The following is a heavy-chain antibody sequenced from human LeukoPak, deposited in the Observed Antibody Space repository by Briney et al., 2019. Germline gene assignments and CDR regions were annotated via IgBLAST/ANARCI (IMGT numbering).Heavy chain of an antibody. CDR1: GFTFSSYS. J-gene: IGHJ4*02. D-gene: IGHD3-3*01. Sequence: GGSLRLSCAASGFTFSSYSMNWVRQAPGKGLEWVSYISSSSTIYYADSVKGRFTISRDNAKNSLYLQMNSLRAEDTAVYYCAREHDFWSGCFDYWGQGTLVTVSS. CDR2: ISSSSTI. CDR3: AREHDFWSGCFDY. V-gene: IGHV3-48*01.